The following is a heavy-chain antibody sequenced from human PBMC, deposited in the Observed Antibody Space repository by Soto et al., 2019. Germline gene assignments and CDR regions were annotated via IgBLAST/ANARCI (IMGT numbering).Heavy chain of an antibody. CDR3: ARRGSGSYYDY. Sequence: ESGGGLVQPGGSLRLSCAASGFTFSSYAMNWVRQAPGKGLEWVSVISGSGGSTYYADSVKGRFTISRDNSKNTLYLQMNSLRAEDTAVHYCARRGSGSYYDYWGKGTLVTVSS. CDR2: ISGSGGST. V-gene: IGHV3-23*01. D-gene: IGHD1-26*01. J-gene: IGHJ4*02. CDR1: GFTFSSYA.